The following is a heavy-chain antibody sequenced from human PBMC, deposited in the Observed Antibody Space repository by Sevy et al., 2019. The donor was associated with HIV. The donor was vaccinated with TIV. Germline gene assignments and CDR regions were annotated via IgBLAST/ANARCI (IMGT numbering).Heavy chain of an antibody. CDR1: GFTFSNAW. D-gene: IGHD3-10*01. V-gene: IGHV3-15*01. CDR3: TTDRFHYYGSGSYYNSVDY. J-gene: IGHJ4*02. CDR2: IKSKTDGGTT. Sequence: GGSLRLSCAASGFTFSNAWMSWVRQAPGKGLEWVGRIKSKTDGGTTDYAAPVKGRFTISRNDSKNTLYLQMNSLKTEDTVVYYCTTDRFHYYGSGSYYNSVDYWGQGTLVTVSS.